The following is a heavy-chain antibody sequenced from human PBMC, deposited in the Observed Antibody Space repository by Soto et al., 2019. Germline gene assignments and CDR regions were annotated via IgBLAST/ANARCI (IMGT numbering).Heavy chain of an antibody. CDR2: IYYSGST. CDR1: GGSIGSYY. D-gene: IGHD3-16*01. J-gene: IGHJ5*02. CDR3: ARVGGINWFDP. Sequence: PSETLSLTCTVSGGSIGSYYWSWIRQPPGKGLEWIGYIYYSGSTNYNPSLKSRVTISVDTSKNQFSLKLSSVTAADTAVYYCARVGGINWFDPWGQGTLVTVSS. V-gene: IGHV4-59*12.